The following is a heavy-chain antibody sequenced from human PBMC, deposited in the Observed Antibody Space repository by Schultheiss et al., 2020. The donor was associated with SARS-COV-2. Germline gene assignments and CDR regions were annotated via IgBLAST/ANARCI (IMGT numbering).Heavy chain of an antibody. CDR3: ARVAKTYYYDSSGYYSYYFDY. D-gene: IGHD3-22*01. Sequence: SETLSLTCTVSGGSISSYYWSWIRQPPGKGLEWIGYIYHSGSTNYNPSLKSRVTISVDTSKNQFSLKLSSVTAADTAVYYCARVAKTYYYDSSGYYSYYFDYWGQGTLVTVSS. CDR2: IYHSGST. J-gene: IGHJ4*02. V-gene: IGHV4-4*09. CDR1: GGSISSYY.